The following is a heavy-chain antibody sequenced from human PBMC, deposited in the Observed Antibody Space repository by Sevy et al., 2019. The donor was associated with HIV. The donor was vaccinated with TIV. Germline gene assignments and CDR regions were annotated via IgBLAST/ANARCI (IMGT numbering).Heavy chain of an antibody. V-gene: IGHV3-30*04. J-gene: IGHJ4*02. CDR1: GFTFSSYA. D-gene: IGHD3-22*01. CDR2: ISYDGSNK. Sequence: GGSLRLSCAASGFTFSSYAMHWVRQAPGKGLEWVAVISYDGSNKYYADTVKGRFTISRDNSKNTLYLQMNSLRAEDTAVYYCVKDVAYDNTYLDYWGQGTLVTVSS. CDR3: VKDVAYDNTYLDY.